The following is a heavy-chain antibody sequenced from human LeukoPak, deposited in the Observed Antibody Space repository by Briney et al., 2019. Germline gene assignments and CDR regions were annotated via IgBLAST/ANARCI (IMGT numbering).Heavy chain of an antibody. V-gene: IGHV3-30*18. J-gene: IGHJ5*02. Sequence: GRSLRLSCAASGFTFSSYGMHWVRQAPGKGLEWVAVISYDGSNKYYADSVKGRFTISRDNSKNTLYLQMNSLRAEDTAVYYCAKDPSLIWFGELYPNWFDPWGQGTLVTVSS. CDR1: GFTFSSYG. CDR3: AKDPSLIWFGELYPNWFDP. D-gene: IGHD3-10*01. CDR2: ISYDGSNK.